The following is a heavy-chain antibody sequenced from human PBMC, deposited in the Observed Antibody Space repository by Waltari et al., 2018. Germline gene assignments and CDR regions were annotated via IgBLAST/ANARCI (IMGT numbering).Heavy chain of an antibody. V-gene: IGHV3-30*03. CDR2: IAYDGKTD. D-gene: IGHD3-3*01. J-gene: IGHJ4*02. CDR3: ARGRFLEWLFLDF. Sequence: QVELVESGGGVVQPGRSLRLSCEASGFTFTNHAMHWARQAPGKGLEWLALIAYDGKTDFYADSVKGRFIISRDNSKSTLHLQMNRLKTEDTAIYFCARGRFLEWLFLDFWGQGALVTVSS. CDR1: GFTFTNHA.